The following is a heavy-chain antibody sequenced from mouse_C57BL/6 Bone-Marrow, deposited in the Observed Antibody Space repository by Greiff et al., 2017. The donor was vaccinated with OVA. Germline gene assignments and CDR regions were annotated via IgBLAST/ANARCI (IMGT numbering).Heavy chain of an antibody. D-gene: IGHD1-1*01. V-gene: IGHV1-81*01. Sequence: QVQLQQSGAELARPGASVKLSCKASGYTFTSYGISWVKLRTGQGFEWIGEIYPISGNTYYNEKFKGKATWTADKSSSTAYMELRSRTSEDSAVYFCARWGGSSYEDFDYWGQGTTLTVSS. CDR3: ARWGGSSYEDFDY. CDR1: GYTFTSYG. CDR2: IYPISGNT. J-gene: IGHJ2*01.